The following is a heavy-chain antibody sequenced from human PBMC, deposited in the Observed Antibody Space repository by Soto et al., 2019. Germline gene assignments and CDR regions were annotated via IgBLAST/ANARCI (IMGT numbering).Heavy chain of an antibody. V-gene: IGHV3-53*04. D-gene: IGHD2-15*01. CDR1: GFTVSSNY. CDR3: ARAVVVAATPNAFDI. CDR2: IYSGGST. Sequence: GGSLRLSCAASGFTVSSNYMSWVRQAPGKGLEWVSVIYSGGSTYYADSVKGRFTISRHNSKNTLYLQMNSLRAEDTAVYYCARAVVVAATPNAFDIWGQGTMVTVSS. J-gene: IGHJ3*02.